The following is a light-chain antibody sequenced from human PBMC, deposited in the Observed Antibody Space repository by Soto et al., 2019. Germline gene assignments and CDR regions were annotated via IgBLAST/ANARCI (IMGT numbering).Light chain of an antibody. Sequence: ENVLTQSPGTLSLSPGERATLSCRARQSVSSSYLAWFQQKPGQAPRLLIYGASSRATGLPDRFSGSGSGTDFTVTISRLEPEDFAVYYCQQYGSSRPFGQGTKVEIK. CDR3: QQYGSSRP. CDR2: GAS. CDR1: QSVSSSY. V-gene: IGKV3-20*01. J-gene: IGKJ1*01.